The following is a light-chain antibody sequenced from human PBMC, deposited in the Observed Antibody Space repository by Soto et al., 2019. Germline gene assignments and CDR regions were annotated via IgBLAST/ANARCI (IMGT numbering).Light chain of an antibody. CDR1: QSVFSS. V-gene: IGKV3-11*01. CDR2: DTS. Sequence: EIVLTQSPATLSLSPGERATLSCRASQSVFSSLAWYQQKPGQAPRLLIYDTSNRATGIPARFSGSGSGTDFTLTISSLQPDDFATYYCQQCNSYPWTFGQGTKV. CDR3: QQCNSYPWT. J-gene: IGKJ1*01.